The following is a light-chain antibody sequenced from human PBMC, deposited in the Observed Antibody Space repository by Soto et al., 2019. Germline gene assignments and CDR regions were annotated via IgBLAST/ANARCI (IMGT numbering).Light chain of an antibody. CDR2: GAS. V-gene: IGKV3-20*01. J-gene: IGKJ4*01. CDR3: QHYGTSLT. Sequence: DIVLTQSPGTLSLSPGESVTLSCRASHSVSSSHLAWYQQKPGQAPRLFIYGASRRASGIPDRFSGRGSGTDFTLTISRMQPEDFAVYSCQHYGTSLTVGGGTKVEIK. CDR1: HSVSSSH.